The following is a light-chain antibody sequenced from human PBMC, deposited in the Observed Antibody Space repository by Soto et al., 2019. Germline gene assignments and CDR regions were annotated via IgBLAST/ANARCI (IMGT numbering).Light chain of an antibody. CDR2: AAS. V-gene: IGKV1-39*01. J-gene: IGKJ2*01. CDR1: QTLNIF. CDR3: QQSFSAPYT. Sequence: DIQMTQSPSSLSASVGDRVTITCRASQTLNIFLNWYQQKPGKAPKLLIDAASRLQSGVSSRFSGSGAGTDFTLTISSLQPEDFAAYYCQQSFSAPYTFGQGTKLDIK.